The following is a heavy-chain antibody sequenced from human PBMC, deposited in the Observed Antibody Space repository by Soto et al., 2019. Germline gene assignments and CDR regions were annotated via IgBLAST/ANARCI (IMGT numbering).Heavy chain of an antibody. D-gene: IGHD6-13*01. CDR3: ARVPRGSSWYLDY. V-gene: IGHV4-31*03. Sequence: SETLSLTCTVSGGSISSGGYYWSWIRQHPGKGLEWIGYIYYSGSTYYNPSLKSRVTISVDTSKNQFSLKLSSVTAADTAVYYCARVPRGSSWYLDYWGQGTLVTVSS. CDR1: GGSISSGGYY. CDR2: IYYSGST. J-gene: IGHJ4*02.